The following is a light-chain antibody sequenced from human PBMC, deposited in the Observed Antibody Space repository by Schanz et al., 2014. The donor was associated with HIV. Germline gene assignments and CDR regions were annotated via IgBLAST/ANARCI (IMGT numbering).Light chain of an antibody. V-gene: IGLV2-14*03. J-gene: IGLJ3*02. CDR1: SSDVGGYDY. CDR3: AAWDDSLNGNWV. Sequence: QSALTQPASVSGSPGQSITISCTGDSSDVGGYDYVSWYQQHPGKAPKLMIYDVRDRPSGVSNRFSGSKSGNTASLTISGLQAEDEAEYYCAAWDDSLNGNWVFGGGTKLTVL. CDR2: DVR.